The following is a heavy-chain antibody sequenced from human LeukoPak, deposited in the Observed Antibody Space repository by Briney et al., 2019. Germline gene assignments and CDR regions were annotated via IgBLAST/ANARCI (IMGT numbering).Heavy chain of an antibody. D-gene: IGHD1-26*01. CDR1: GXXFSTYC. CDR3: AQAEKRDSGHRFQH. CDR2: ICPDGAVT. Sequence: GGSLRXXCAXSGXXFSTYCMXWVRQAPGKGPMWVSRICPDGAVTNYADSVKARFIISRDNARNTVYLQMSSLRADDTAVYYCAQAEKRDSGHRFQHWGQGILVTVSS. J-gene: IGHJ1*01. V-gene: IGHV3-74*01.